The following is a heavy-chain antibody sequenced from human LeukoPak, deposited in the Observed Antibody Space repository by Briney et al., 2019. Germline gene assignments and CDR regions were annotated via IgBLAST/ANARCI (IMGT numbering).Heavy chain of an antibody. J-gene: IGHJ6*03. CDR3: ARDWGVEARPGYMDV. V-gene: IGHV1-2*02. CDR2: INPNSGGT. D-gene: IGHD6-6*01. Sequence: GASVKVSCKTSGYTFTGYYMHWVRQAPGQGLEWMGWINPNSGGTNYAQKFQGRVTMTRDTSISTAYMELSRLRSDDTAVYFCARDWGVEARPGYMDVWGKGTTVTVSS. CDR1: GYTFTGYY.